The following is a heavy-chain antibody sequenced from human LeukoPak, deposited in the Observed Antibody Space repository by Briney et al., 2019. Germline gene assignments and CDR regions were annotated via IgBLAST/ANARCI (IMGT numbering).Heavy chain of an antibody. V-gene: IGHV3-7*01. CDR3: AKGIEPAGLFLDY. CDR2: IKYDASEK. D-gene: IGHD6-13*01. J-gene: IGHJ4*02. CDR1: GFTFSSYW. Sequence: PGGSLRLSCAASGFTFSSYWMSWVRQTPGKGLEWVANIKYDASEKDYLDSVKGRFTISRDNAKNSLYLQMNSLRAEDTALYYCAKGIEPAGLFLDYWGRGTLVTVSS.